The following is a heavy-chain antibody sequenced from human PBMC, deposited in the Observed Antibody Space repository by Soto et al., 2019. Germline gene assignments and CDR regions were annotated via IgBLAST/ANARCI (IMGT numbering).Heavy chain of an antibody. D-gene: IGHD3-10*01. J-gene: IGHJ4*02. Sequence: EVQLLESGGGLVQPGGSLRLSCAASGFTFNNYAMTWVRQAPGKGLEWVSAISGGGDTTSYADSGQGRFNVSRDGSKNTLYLQVSGLRAEATALYYCAKGRGGSGSLTPRVDFWGQGTLVTVSS. V-gene: IGHV3-23*01. CDR3: AKGRGGSGSLTPRVDF. CDR2: ISGGGDTT. CDR1: GFTFNNYA.